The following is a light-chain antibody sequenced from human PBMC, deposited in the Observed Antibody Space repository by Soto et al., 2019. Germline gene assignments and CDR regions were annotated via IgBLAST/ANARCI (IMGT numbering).Light chain of an antibody. V-gene: IGKV3-15*01. CDR1: QSVSSN. CDR3: QQYHSWPPWT. Sequence: ETVMTHSPATLSVSPVGRATLSCSASQSVSSNLAWYQQKPGQAPRLLIYGASTRATGVPARFSGSGSGTRFTLTISSLQSEDFAVYYCQQYHSWPPWTFGQGTKVDIK. CDR2: GAS. J-gene: IGKJ1*01.